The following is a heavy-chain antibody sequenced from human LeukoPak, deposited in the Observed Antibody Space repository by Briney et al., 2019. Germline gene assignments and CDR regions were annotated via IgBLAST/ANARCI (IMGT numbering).Heavy chain of an antibody. D-gene: IGHD6-13*01. V-gene: IGHV4-39*07. CDR2: IYYSGTT. J-gene: IGHJ6*03. CDR1: GVSISRSSDY. Sequence: PSETLSLTCTVSGVSISRSSDYWGWIRQPPGKRLEWIGSIYYSGTTYYSPSLKSRVTISLATSKTQFSLKLNSVTAADTAVYYCARQPGSIAAAGTLYYYIDVWGKGTTVTVSS. CDR3: ARQPGSIAAAGTLYYYIDV.